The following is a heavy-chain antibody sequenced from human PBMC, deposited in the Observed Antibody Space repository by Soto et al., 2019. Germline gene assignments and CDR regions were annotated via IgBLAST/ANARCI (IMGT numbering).Heavy chain of an antibody. Sequence: SETLSLTCAVSGDSITGYNWWSWVRQPPGKGLEWIGEIHHSGATNYNPSLKSRVTISVDKSKNQFSLKPNSVTAADTAMFYCATQGFYRMGVWGRGTTVT. J-gene: IGHJ6*02. CDR2: IHHSGAT. CDR1: GDSITGYNW. V-gene: IGHV4-4*02. CDR3: ATQGFYRMGV.